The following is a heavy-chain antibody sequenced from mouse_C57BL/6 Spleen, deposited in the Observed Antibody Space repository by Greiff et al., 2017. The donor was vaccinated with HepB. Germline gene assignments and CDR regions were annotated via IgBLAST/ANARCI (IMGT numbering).Heavy chain of an antibody. CDR1: GYSFTGYY. CDR2: INPSTGGT. V-gene: IGHV1-42*01. D-gene: IGHD4-1*01. CDR3: ARTSNSDFDY. Sequence: VQLQQSGPELVKPGASVKISCKASGYSFTGYYMNWVKQSPEKSLEWIGEINPSTGGTTYNQKFKAKATLTVDKSSSTAYMQLKSLTSEDSAVYYCARTSNSDFDYWGQGTTLTVSS. J-gene: IGHJ2*01.